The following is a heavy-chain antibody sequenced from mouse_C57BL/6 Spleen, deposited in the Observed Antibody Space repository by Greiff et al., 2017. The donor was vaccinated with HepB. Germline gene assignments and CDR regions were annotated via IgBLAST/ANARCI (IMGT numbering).Heavy chain of an antibody. J-gene: IGHJ3*01. CDR2: IDPSDSET. D-gene: IGHD3-2*02. V-gene: IGHV1-52*01. Sequence: QVQLQQPGAELVRPGSSVKLSCKASGYTFTSYWMHWVKQRPIQGLELIGNIDPSDSETQYNQKFKNKATLTVDKSSSTAYMQLSSRQSEDSAVYYCARGGAAQAKAYWGHGTLVTVSA. CDR3: ARGGAAQAKAY. CDR1: GYTFTSYW.